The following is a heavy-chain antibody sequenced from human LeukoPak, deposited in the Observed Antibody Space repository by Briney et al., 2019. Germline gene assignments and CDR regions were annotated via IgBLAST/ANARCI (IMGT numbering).Heavy chain of an antibody. CDR2: IKQDGSEK. V-gene: IGHV3-7*01. CDR1: GFTFSSYW. J-gene: IGHJ4*02. D-gene: IGHD6-6*01. CDR3: ASFEYSSSFDY. Sequence: GGSLRLSCAASGFTFSSYWMSWVRQAPGKGLEWVANIKQDGSEKYYVDSAKGRFTISRDNAKNSLYLQMNSLRAEDTAVYYCASFEYSSSFDYWGQGTLVTVSS.